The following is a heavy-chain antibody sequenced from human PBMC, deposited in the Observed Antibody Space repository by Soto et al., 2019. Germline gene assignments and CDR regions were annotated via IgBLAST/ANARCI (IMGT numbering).Heavy chain of an antibody. D-gene: IGHD2-2*01. Sequence: SETLSLTCAVSGGSISSGGYSWSWIRQPPGKGLEWIGYIYHSGSTYYNPSLKSRVTISVDRSKNQFSLKLSSVTAADTAVYYCASRRCSSTSCLHFDPWGQVTLVTVSS. CDR1: GGSISSGGYS. CDR2: IYHSGST. J-gene: IGHJ5*02. V-gene: IGHV4-30-2*01. CDR3: ASRRCSSTSCLHFDP.